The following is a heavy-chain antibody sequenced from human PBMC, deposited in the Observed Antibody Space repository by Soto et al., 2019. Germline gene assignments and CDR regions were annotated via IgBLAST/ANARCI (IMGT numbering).Heavy chain of an antibody. CDR3: AKDTYYHDSSGYYVFDH. CDR1: GFAFSSYG. J-gene: IGHJ4*02. CDR2: ISYDGSKK. Sequence: QVQLVESGGGVVQPGTSLRLSCAASGFAFSSYGIHWVRQAPGKGLEWVAGISYDGSKKYYADSVKGQFTISRDNSENTLHLQMNGLRAEDTAVYYCAKDTYYHDSSGYYVFDHWGQGTLVTVSS. D-gene: IGHD3-22*01. V-gene: IGHV3-30*18.